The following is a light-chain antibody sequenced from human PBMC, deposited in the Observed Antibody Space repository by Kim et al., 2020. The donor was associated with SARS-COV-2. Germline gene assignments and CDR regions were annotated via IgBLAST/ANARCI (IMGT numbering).Light chain of an antibody. CDR3: QEYNSAPWT. CDR1: QGSSKY. Sequence: ASVGDRVSITCRASQGSSKYLAWFQQKPGKVPKVLIYAASTLQSRVPPRFSGSGSGTDFTLTISSLQPEDVATYYCQEYNSAPWTFGQGTKVDIK. V-gene: IGKV1-27*01. CDR2: AAS. J-gene: IGKJ1*01.